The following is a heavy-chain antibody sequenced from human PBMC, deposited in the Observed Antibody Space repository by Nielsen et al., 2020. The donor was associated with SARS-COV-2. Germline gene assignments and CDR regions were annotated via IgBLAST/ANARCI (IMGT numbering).Heavy chain of an antibody. CDR3: ARGSWSYWYFDL. CDR1: GGSISGYY. J-gene: IGHJ2*01. V-gene: IGHV4-34*01. CDR2: INHSGST. Sequence: SETLSLTCTVSGGSISGYYWSWNRQPPGKGLEWIGEINHSGSTNYNPSLKSRVTISVDTSKNQFSLKLSSVTAADTAVYYCARGSWSYWYFDLWGRGTLVTVSS.